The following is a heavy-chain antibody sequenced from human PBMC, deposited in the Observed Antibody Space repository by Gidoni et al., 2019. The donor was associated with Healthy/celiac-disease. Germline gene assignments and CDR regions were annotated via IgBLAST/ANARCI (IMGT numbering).Heavy chain of an antibody. CDR2: IWYDGSNK. J-gene: IGHJ3*02. V-gene: IGHV3-33*01. Sequence: GLEWVAVIWYDGSNKYYADSVKGRFTISRDNSKNTLYLQMNSLRAEDTAVYYCARGIADIVVVPAEYQKDDAFDIWGQGTMVTVSS. CDR3: ARGIADIVVVPAEYQKDDAFDI. D-gene: IGHD2-2*01.